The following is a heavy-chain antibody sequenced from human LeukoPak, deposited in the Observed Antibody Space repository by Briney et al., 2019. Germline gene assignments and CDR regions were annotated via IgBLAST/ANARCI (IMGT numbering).Heavy chain of an antibody. CDR1: GYTLTELS. V-gene: IGHV1-24*01. J-gene: IGHJ4*02. CDR2: FDPEDGVT. Sequence: ASVKVSCKVSGYTLTELSMHWVRQAPGKGLEWMGGFDPEDGVTIYAQKFQGRVTMTEDTSTDTAYMELSSLRSEDTAVYYCATNVLRYFDWLRGHFDYWGQGTLVTVSS. CDR3: ATNVLRYFDWLRGHFDY. D-gene: IGHD3-9*01.